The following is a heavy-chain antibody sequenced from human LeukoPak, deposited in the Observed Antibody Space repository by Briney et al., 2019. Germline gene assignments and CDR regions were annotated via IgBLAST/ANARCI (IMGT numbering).Heavy chain of an antibody. J-gene: IGHJ4*01. CDR1: GFTFSSYS. CDR3: ALHSFGSGWYY. V-gene: IGHV3-48*02. CDR2: ISSNSNTI. Sequence: GGSERLSCAASGFTFSSYSMNWARQAPGKGLEWVSYISSNSNTIYYADSVKGRFTISRDNAKNSLYLQMNSLRDEDTAVYYCALHSFGSGWYYWGERSFASVSS. D-gene: IGHD6-19*01.